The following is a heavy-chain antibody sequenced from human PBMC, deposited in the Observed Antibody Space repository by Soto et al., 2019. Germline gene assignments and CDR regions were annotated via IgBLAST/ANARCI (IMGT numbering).Heavy chain of an antibody. CDR3: AKDSVTRGDYGMDV. V-gene: IGHV3-30*18. Sequence: GGSLRLSCAASGSTFSSYGMHWVRQAPGKGLEWVAVISYDGSNKYYADSVKGRFTISRDNSKNTLYLQMNSLRAEDTAVYYCAKDSVTRGDYGMDVWGQGTTVTVSS. CDR2: ISYDGSNK. J-gene: IGHJ6*02. CDR1: GSTFSSYG. D-gene: IGHD3-10*01.